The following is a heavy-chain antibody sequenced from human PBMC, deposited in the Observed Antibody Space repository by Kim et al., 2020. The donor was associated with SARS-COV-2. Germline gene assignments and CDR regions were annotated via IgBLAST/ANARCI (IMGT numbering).Heavy chain of an antibody. CDR2: IKQDGSEK. D-gene: IGHD3-3*01. V-gene: IGHV3-7*01. Sequence: GGSLRLSCAASGFTFSSYWMSWVRQAPGKGLEWVANIKQDGSEKYYVDSVKGRFTISRDNAKNSLYLQMNSLRAEDTAVYYCAREDLSTYYDFWSGYLGGSDYYYGMDVWGQGTTVTVSS. CDR1: GFTFSSYW. CDR3: AREDLSTYYDFWSGYLGGSDYYYGMDV. J-gene: IGHJ6*02.